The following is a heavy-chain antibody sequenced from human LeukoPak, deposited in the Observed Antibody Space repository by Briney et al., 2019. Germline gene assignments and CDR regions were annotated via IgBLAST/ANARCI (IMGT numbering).Heavy chain of an antibody. CDR3: ARDVAAAATYYYYGMDV. CDR2: ISAYNGNT. V-gene: IGHV1-18*01. Sequence: GASVKVSCKASGYTFTCYGISWVRQAPGQGLEWMGWISAYNGNTNYAQKLQGRVTMTTDTSTSTAYMELRSLRSDDTAVYYCARDVAAAATYYYYGMDVWGQGTTVTVSS. J-gene: IGHJ6*02. D-gene: IGHD6-13*01. CDR1: GYTFTCYG.